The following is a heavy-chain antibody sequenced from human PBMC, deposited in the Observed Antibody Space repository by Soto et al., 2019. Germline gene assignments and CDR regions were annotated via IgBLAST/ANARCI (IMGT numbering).Heavy chain of an antibody. V-gene: IGHV1-69*13. Sequence: GASVKVSCKASGGTFSSYAISWVRQAPGQGLEWMGGIIPIFGTANYAQKFQGRVTITADESTSTAYMELSSLRSEDTAVYYCARANYGGSRPTSGGMDVWGQGTTVTVSS. D-gene: IGHD2-15*01. CDR2: IIPIFGTA. CDR1: GGTFSSYA. CDR3: ARANYGGSRPTSGGMDV. J-gene: IGHJ6*02.